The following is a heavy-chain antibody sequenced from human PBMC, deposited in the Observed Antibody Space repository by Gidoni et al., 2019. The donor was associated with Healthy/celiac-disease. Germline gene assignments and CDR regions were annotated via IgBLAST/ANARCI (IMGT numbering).Heavy chain of an antibody. J-gene: IGHJ4*02. CDR1: GFTFSNAW. V-gene: IGHV3-15*01. Sequence: EVQLVEAGGGLVKPGGSLRRSCAAAGFTFSNAWMSWVRQAPGKGREWVGLIKSKTDGVTTDYAAPVQGRFTISRDDSNNTLYLQMNSLTTEDTAVYYCPTTPEGYDFWSADYWGQGTLVTVSS. D-gene: IGHD3-3*01. CDR2: IKSKTDGVTT. CDR3: PTTPEGYDFWSADY.